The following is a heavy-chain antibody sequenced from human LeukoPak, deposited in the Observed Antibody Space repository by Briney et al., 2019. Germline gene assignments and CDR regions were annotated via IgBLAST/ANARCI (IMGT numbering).Heavy chain of an antibody. CDR1: GGSFSAYD. Sequence: SETLSLTCAVYGGSFSAYDWTWIRQPPGKGLEWIGEINHGGSTNYNPSLKSRVTTSVDTSKNQFSLKLSSVTAADTAVYYCAINAITMIVVVPSDWYFDLWGRGTLVTVSS. V-gene: IGHV4-34*01. J-gene: IGHJ2*01. CDR3: AINAITMIVVVPSDWYFDL. D-gene: IGHD3-22*01. CDR2: INHGGST.